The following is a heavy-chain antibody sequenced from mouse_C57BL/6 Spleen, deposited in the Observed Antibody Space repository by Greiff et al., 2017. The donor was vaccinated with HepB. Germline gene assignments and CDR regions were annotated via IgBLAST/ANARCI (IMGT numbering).Heavy chain of an antibody. Sequence: VQLQQSGPELVKPGASVKISCKASGYKFTDYYMNWVKQSHGKSLEWIGDINPNNGGTSYNQKFKGTATLTVDKSSSTAYMELRSLTSEDSAVYYCARRGWLLGAYWGQGTLVTVSA. CDR2: INPNNGGT. CDR1: GYKFTDYY. V-gene: IGHV1-26*01. D-gene: IGHD2-3*01. J-gene: IGHJ3*01. CDR3: ARRGWLLGAY.